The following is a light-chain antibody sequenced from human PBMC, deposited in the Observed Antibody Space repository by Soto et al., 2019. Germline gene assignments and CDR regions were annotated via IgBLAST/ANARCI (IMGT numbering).Light chain of an antibody. J-gene: IGLJ1*01. Sequence: SXLTRPPSFSATPVQTFTISCSGSNSNIGNNYVSWYQQLPGTAPKLLIYDNNKRPSEIPDRFSGSKSGPSATLGITGLQTGDEADYYCGTWDSSLSAGVFGTGTKVTVL. CDR1: NSNIGNNY. V-gene: IGLV1-51*01. CDR2: DNN. CDR3: GTWDSSLSAGV.